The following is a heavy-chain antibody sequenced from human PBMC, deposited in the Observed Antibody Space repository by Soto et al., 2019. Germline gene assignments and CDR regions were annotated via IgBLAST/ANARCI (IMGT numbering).Heavy chain of an antibody. Sequence: QVQLVESGGGVVQPGRSLRLSCAASGFTFSSYGMHWVRQAPGKGLEWVAVISYDGSNKYYADSVKGRFTISRDNSKNTLYLQMNSLRAEDTAVYYCAKESIAAAGSAFDYWGQGTLVTVSS. V-gene: IGHV3-30*18. CDR1: GFTFSSYG. J-gene: IGHJ4*02. CDR3: AKESIAAAGSAFDY. CDR2: ISYDGSNK. D-gene: IGHD6-13*01.